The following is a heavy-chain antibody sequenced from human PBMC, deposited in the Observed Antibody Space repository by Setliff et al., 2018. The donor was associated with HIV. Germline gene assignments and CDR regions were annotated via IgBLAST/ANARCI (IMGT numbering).Heavy chain of an antibody. CDR1: GGTFSTYA. J-gene: IGHJ4*02. Sequence: ASVKVSCKASGGTFSTYAIGWVRQAPGQGLEWLGGIIPSFDSTKYAQKFQGRVTITADESASTAYMELSSLRSEDTAVYYCARLTYYYDVGGYYYSWGQGTLVTVSS. CDR3: ARLTYYYDVGGYYYS. D-gene: IGHD3-22*01. V-gene: IGHV1-69*13. CDR2: IIPSFDST.